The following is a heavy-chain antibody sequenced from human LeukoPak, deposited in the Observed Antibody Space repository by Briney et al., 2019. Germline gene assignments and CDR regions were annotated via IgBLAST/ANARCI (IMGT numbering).Heavy chain of an antibody. CDR2: IIPSLGTA. CDR1: GGTFSGYA. Sequence: SVKVSFKASGGTFSGYAVSWVRQAPGQGLEWMGRIIPSLGTANYAQKFQGRVTITADKSTNTAYMELSSLKSEDTAVYYCARAYGGGYCSSTSCYYWFDPWGQGTLVTVSS. CDR3: ARAYGGGYCSSTSCYYWFDP. D-gene: IGHD2-2*01. J-gene: IGHJ5*02. V-gene: IGHV1-69*04.